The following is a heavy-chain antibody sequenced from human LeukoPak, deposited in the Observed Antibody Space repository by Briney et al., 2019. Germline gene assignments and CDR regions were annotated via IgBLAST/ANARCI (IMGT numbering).Heavy chain of an antibody. J-gene: IGHJ4*02. CDR1: GYTFTGYY. CDR3: AKGDYGSGSSYHY. CDR2: INPNSGGT. V-gene: IGHV1-2*02. Sequence: GASVKVSCKASGYTFTGYYMHWVRQAPGQGLEWMGWINPNSGGTNYAQKFQGRVTMTRDTSISTAYMELSRLRSDDTAVYYCAKGDYGSGSSYHYWGQGTLVTVSS. D-gene: IGHD3-10*01.